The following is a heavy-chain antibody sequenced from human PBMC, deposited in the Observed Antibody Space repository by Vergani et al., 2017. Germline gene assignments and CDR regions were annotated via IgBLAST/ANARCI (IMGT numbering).Heavy chain of an antibody. V-gene: IGHV5-51*01. CDR3: AKGVSTGYSYSYYFDY. CDR1: GYSFTSYW. Sequence: EVQLVQSGAEVKKPGESLKISCKGSGYSFTSYWIGWVRQMPGKGLEWMGIIYPGDSDTRYSPSFQGQVTISRDNSKNTLYLQMNSLRAEDTAVYYCAKGVSTGYSYSYYFDYWGQGTLVTVSS. D-gene: IGHD5-18*01. J-gene: IGHJ4*02. CDR2: IYPGDSDT.